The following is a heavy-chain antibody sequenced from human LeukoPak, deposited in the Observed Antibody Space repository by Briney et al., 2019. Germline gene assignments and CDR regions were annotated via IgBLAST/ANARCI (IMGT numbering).Heavy chain of an antibody. CDR1: GGSISSYY. V-gene: IGHV4-59*01. J-gene: IGHJ6*02. CDR2: IYYSGST. CDR3: ARAGAVADPYYYYGMDV. D-gene: IGHD6-19*01. Sequence: SETLSLTCTVSGGSISSYYWSWIRQPPGKGLEWIGYIYYSGSTNYNPSLKSRVTISVDTSKNQFSLKLSSVTAADTAVYYRARAGAVADPYYYYGMDVWGQGTTVTVSS.